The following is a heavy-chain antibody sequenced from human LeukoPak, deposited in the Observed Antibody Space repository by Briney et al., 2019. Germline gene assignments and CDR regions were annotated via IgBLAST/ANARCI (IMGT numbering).Heavy chain of an antibody. CDR3: ARRGPITIFGEGNYYMDV. Sequence: GGSLRLSCEASGFIFSSYSMNWVRQAPGKGLEWVSFMTSSSSVIQYADSVRGRFTISRDNAKNTLYLQMNSLRAEDTAVYYCARRGPITIFGEGNYYMDVWGKGTTVTVSS. V-gene: IGHV3-48*04. J-gene: IGHJ6*03. CDR1: GFIFSSYS. D-gene: IGHD3-3*01. CDR2: MTSSSSVI.